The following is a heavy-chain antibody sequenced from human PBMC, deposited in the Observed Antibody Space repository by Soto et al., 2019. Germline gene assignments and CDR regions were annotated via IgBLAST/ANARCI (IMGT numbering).Heavy chain of an antibody. CDR1: GGSISSGGYS. CDR2: IYHSGST. Sequence: QLQLQESGSGLVKPSQTLSLTCAVSGGSISSGGYSWSWIWQPPGKGLEWIGYIYHSGSTYYNPSLKSRVTISVDRSKTQFSLKRSSVTAADTAVYYCARAGGLGAVAADYWGQGTLVTVSS. CDR3: ARAGGLGAVAADY. J-gene: IGHJ4*02. V-gene: IGHV4-30-2*01. D-gene: IGHD6-19*01.